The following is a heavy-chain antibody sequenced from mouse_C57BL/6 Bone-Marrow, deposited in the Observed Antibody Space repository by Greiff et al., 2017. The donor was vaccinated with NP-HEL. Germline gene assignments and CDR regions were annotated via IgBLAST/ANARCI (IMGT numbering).Heavy chain of an antibody. D-gene: IGHD2-5*01. CDR1: GFSLSTFGMG. V-gene: IGHV8-8*01. J-gene: IGHJ3*01. CDR3: ARKGYSRFAY. Sequence: QVTLKVSGPGILQPSQTLSLSCSFSGFSLSTFGMGVGWIRQPSGQGLEWLAHIWWDDDKYYNPALKSRLTISKDTSKNQVCLKIANVDTADTATYYCARKGYSRFAYWGQGTRVTVSA. CDR2: IWWDDDK.